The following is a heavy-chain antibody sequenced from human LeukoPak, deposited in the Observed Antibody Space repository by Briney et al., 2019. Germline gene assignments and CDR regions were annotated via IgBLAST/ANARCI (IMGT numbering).Heavy chain of an antibody. D-gene: IGHD3-16*02. Sequence: PSETLSLTCAVYGGSFSGYYWSWIRQPPGKGLEWIGKINHSGSTNYNPSLKSRVTISVDTSKNQFSLKLSSVTAADTAVYHCARVGPYYDYVCGSYRYGVGDHHFDYWGQGTLVTVSS. CDR1: GGSFSGYY. V-gene: IGHV4-34*01. CDR2: INHSGST. CDR3: ARVGPYYDYVCGSYRYGVGDHHFDY. J-gene: IGHJ4*02.